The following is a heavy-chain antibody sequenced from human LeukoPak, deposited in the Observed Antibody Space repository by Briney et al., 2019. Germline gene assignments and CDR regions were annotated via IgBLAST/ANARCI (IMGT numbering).Heavy chain of an antibody. J-gene: IGHJ6*02. D-gene: IGHD5-18*01. CDR1: GGTFSSYA. V-gene: IGHV1-69*13. CDR3: ARPLDTAMTYYGMDV. CDR2: IIPIFGTA. Sequence: ASVKVSCKASGGTFSSYAISWVRQAPGQGLEWMGGIIPIFGTANYAQKFQGRVTITADESTSTAYMELSSLRSEDTAVYYCARPLDTAMTYYGMDVWGQGTTVTVSS.